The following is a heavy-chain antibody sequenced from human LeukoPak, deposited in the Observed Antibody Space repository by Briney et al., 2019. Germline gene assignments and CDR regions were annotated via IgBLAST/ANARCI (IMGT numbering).Heavy chain of an antibody. J-gene: IGHJ6*02. CDR3: ARPYYYDSSGYYEPYGMDV. D-gene: IGHD3-22*01. CDR2: IYTSGST. CDR1: GGSISSYY. V-gene: IGHV4-4*07. Sequence: SETLSLTCTVSGGSISSYYWSWIRQPAGKGLEWIGRIYTSGSTNYNPSLKSRVTMSVDTSKNQFSLKLSSVTAADTAVYYCARPYYYDSSGYYEPYGMDVWGQGTTVTVSS.